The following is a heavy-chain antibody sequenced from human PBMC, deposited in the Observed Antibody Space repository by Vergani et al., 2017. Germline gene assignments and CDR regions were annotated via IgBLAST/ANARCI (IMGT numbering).Heavy chain of an antibody. CDR1: GFTFSSYA. Sequence: QVQLVESGGGVVQPGRSLRLSCAASGFTFSSYAMHWVRQAPGKGLEGVAVISYDGSNKYYADSVKGRFTISRDNSKNQLYLQMNSLRAEDTAVYYCARGSNRMWEEWLVRDDFDYWGQGTLVTVSS. CDR2: ISYDGSNK. V-gene: IGHV3-30-3*01. J-gene: IGHJ4*02. D-gene: IGHD6-19*01. CDR3: ARGSNRMWEEWLVRDDFDY.